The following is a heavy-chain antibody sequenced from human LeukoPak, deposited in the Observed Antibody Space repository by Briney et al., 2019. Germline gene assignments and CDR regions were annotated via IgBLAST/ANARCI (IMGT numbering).Heavy chain of an antibody. V-gene: IGHV1-18*04. Sequence: GASVKVSCKASGYTFTSYGISWVRQAPGQGLEWMGWISAYNGNTNYAQKLQGRVTMTTDTSTSTAYMELRSLRSDDTAVYYCARDRPRWGSGSYNEEIWGQGTLSPSPQ. CDR2: ISAYNGNT. D-gene: IGHD3-10*01. CDR1: GYTFTSYG. J-gene: IGHJ4*02. CDR3: ARDRPRWGSGSYNEEI.